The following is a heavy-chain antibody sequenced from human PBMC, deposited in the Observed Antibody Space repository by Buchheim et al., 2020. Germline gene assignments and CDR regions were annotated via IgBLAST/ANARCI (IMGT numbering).Heavy chain of an antibody. J-gene: IGHJ5*02. D-gene: IGHD1-14*01. V-gene: IGHV3-30*02. CDR3: ARTGLTRNWFDP. Sequence: QVQLVESGGDVVQPGRSLRLSCAASGFTFSSYGMHWVRQAPGKGPEWVAFIRPDGSNKYYLDSLKGRFTVPRDNSKHTLYLQMNSLRAEDTAEYYCARTGLTRNWFDPWGQGAL. CDR1: GFTFSSYG. CDR2: IRPDGSNK.